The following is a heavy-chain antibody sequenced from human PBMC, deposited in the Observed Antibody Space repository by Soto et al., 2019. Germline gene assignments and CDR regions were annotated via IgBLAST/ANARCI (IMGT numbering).Heavy chain of an antibody. CDR2: IYYSGST. Sequence: SETLSLTCAVSGYSISSSNWWGWIRQPPGKGLEWIGYIYYSGSTYYNPSLKSRVTMSVDTSKNQFSLKLSSVTAADTAVYYCAREVVVVVAATTHNWFDPWGQEPWSPFPQ. CDR1: GYSISSSNW. D-gene: IGHD2-15*01. CDR3: AREVVVVVAATTHNWFDP. V-gene: IGHV4-28*03. J-gene: IGHJ5*02.